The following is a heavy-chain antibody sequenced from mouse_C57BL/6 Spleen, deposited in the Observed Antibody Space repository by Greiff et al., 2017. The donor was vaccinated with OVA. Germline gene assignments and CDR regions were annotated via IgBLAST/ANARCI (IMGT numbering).Heavy chain of an antibody. CDR1: GYTFTSYW. Sequence: VQLQQSGAELVRPGTSVKLSCKASGYTFTSYWMHWVKQRPGQGLEWIGVIDPSDSYTNYNQKFKGKATLTVDTSSSTAYMQLSSLTSEDSAVYYCARGDGYWGQGTTLTVSS. CDR3: ARGDGY. D-gene: IGHD2-3*01. J-gene: IGHJ2*01. CDR2: IDPSDSYT. V-gene: IGHV1-59*01.